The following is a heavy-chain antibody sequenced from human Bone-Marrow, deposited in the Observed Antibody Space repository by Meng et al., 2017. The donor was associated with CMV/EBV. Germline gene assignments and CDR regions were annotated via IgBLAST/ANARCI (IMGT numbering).Heavy chain of an antibody. D-gene: IGHD6-13*01. CDR2: INSDGSST. Sequence: GESLKISCAASGFNVSSDFMSWVRQAPGKGLVWVSRINSDGSSTSYADSVKGRFTISRDNAKNTLYLQMNSLRAEDTAVYYCAREDSSSWFYYYYGMDVWGQGTTVAVSS. J-gene: IGHJ6*02. CDR3: AREDSSSWFYYYYGMDV. V-gene: IGHV3-74*01. CDR1: GFNVSSDF.